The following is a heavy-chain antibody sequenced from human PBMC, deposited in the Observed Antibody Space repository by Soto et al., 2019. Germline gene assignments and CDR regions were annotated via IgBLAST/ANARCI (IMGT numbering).Heavy chain of an antibody. CDR3: ARVRGDYGMDV. J-gene: IGHJ6*02. V-gene: IGHV4-34*01. Sequence: QVQLQQWGAGLLKPSETLSLTCAVYGGSFSGYYWSWIRQPPGKGLEWIGEINHSGSTNYNQSLKSRVTISVDTSKNQFSLKRSSVSAADTAVYYCARVRGDYGMDVWGQGTTVTVSS. CDR2: INHSGST. CDR1: GGSFSGYY.